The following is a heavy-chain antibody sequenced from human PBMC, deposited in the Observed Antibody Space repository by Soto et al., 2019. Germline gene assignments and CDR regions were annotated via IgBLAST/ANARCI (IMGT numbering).Heavy chain of an antibody. CDR2: LNPRTGDT. V-gene: IGHV1-2*02. CDR1: GYSFTVFD. CDR3: VIQPGGVATPGDDY. Sequence: QVHLVQSGAEVKKPGASVKVSCEASGYSFTVFDIHWMRQAPGQGFDWMGWLNPRTGDTAFAPTFQGRLTMTRDTSISTGYMELRSLTSDDTAVYFCVIQPGGVATPGDDYWGQGTLVTVSS. D-gene: IGHD5-18*01. J-gene: IGHJ4*02.